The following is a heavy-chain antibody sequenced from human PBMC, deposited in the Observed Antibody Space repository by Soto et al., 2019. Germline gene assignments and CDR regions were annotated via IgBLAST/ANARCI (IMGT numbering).Heavy chain of an antibody. Sequence: GESLKISCQCSGYTFSNFWIGWVRQLPGKGLEWMGIIYPGDHETRYSPSFHGKVTISAGKSINTAYLQWNSLEASDTAFYFCARSPRSSPYFDYWGQGALVTVSS. CDR2: IYPGDHET. CDR3: ARSPRSSPYFDY. CDR1: GYTFSNFW. V-gene: IGHV5-51*01. J-gene: IGHJ4*02. D-gene: IGHD6-13*01.